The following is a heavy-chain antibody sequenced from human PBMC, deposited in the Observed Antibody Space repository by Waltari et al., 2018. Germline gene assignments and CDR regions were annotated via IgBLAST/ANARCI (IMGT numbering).Heavy chain of an antibody. Sequence: QVQLQESGPGLVKPSETLSLACTVSGGSISSDYWSWIRQPPGKGLEWIGYVSNSGSTNYNPSLNSRVTISIDTSQSQFSLNLSSVTAADTAMYYCARGGPSSRFFAYWGQGTLVTVSS. V-gene: IGHV4-59*01. D-gene: IGHD6-13*01. CDR3: ARGGPSSRFFAY. CDR2: VSNSGST. J-gene: IGHJ4*02. CDR1: GGSISSDY.